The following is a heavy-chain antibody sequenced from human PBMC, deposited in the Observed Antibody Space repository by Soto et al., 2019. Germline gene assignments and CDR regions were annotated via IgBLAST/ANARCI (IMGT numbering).Heavy chain of an antibody. CDR1: GFTFSSYT. CDR3: AREWQAAFDI. Sequence: EVQLVDSGGGLVKPGGSLRLSCAASGFTFSSYTMNWVRQAPGKGLEWVSSIDSSSIYIYYADSVKGRFTISRDNAKNSLYLQMNSLRAEDTAVYYCAREWQAAFDIWGQGTMVTVSS. J-gene: IGHJ3*02. CDR2: IDSSSIYI. V-gene: IGHV3-21*01.